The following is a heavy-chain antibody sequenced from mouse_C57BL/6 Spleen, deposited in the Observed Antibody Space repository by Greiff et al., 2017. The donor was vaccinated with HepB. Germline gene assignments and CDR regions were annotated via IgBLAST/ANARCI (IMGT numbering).Heavy chain of an antibody. J-gene: IGHJ4*01. D-gene: IGHD2-2*01. Sequence: VQLQQSGPELVKPGASVKISCKASGYAFSSSWMNWVKQRPGKGLEWIGRIYPGDGDTNYNGKFKGKATLTADKSSSTAYMQLSSLTSEDSAVYFCARHYGYDGSMDYGGQGTSVTVSS. CDR1: GYAFSSSW. CDR3: ARHYGYDGSMDY. V-gene: IGHV1-82*01. CDR2: IYPGDGDT.